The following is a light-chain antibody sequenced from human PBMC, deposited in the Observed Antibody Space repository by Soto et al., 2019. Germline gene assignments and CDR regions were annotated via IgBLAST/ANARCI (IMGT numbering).Light chain of an antibody. CDR3: QQYNSYSYT. Sequence: EIVLTQSPATLSLSPGERATLSCRASQSVSSYLAWYQQKPGQAPRLLIYDVSTRATGIPTRFSGSGSGTEITLTISSLQPDDFATYYCQQYNSYSYTFGQGTRLEIK. CDR1: QSVSSY. V-gene: IGKV3D-15*01. CDR2: DVS. J-gene: IGKJ5*01.